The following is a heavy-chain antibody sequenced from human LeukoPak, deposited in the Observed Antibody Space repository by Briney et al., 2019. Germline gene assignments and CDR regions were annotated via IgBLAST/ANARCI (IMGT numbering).Heavy chain of an antibody. CDR3: ARPLRVTMIRGAAFRASSDFDP. V-gene: IGHV1-8*01. J-gene: IGHJ5*02. Sequence: ASVKVSCKASGYTFTSYDINWVRQATGQGLEWMGWLNPNSGNTDYAQKFQGRVTMTRDTSISTAYMELSRLRSDDTSVYYCARPLRVTMIRGAAFRASSDFDPWGQGTLVTVSS. CDR2: LNPNSGNT. D-gene: IGHD3-10*01. CDR1: GYTFTSYD.